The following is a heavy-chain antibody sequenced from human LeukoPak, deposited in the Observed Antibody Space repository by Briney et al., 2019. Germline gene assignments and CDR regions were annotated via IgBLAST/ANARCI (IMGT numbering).Heavy chain of an antibody. Sequence: PSETLSLTCAVYGGSFSGYYWSWIRQPPGKGLEWIGEINHSGSTNYNPSLKSRVTISVDTSKNQFSLKLSSVTAADTAVYYCASRFYGSGVSSNRGQGTLVTVSS. J-gene: IGHJ4*02. CDR2: INHSGST. D-gene: IGHD3-10*01. V-gene: IGHV4-34*01. CDR1: GGSFSGYY. CDR3: ASRFYGSGVSSN.